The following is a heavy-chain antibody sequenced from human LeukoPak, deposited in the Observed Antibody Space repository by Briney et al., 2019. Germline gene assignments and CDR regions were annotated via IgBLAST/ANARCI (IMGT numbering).Heavy chain of an antibody. J-gene: IGHJ6*03. D-gene: IGHD1-26*01. CDR1: GYTFTSYD. CDR2: MNPNSGST. Sequence: AASVKVSCKASGYTFTSYDINWVRQATGQGLEWMGWMNPNSGSTGYVQKFQGRVTITRNTSISTAYMELSGLRSEDTAVYYCARALAWGGSSYSYYYMDVWDKGTTVTVSS. CDR3: ARALAWGGSSYSYYYMDV. V-gene: IGHV1-8*03.